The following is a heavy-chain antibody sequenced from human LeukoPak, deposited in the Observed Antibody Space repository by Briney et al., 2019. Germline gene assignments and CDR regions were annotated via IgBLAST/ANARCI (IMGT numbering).Heavy chain of an antibody. CDR3: ARDYWFDP. J-gene: IGHJ5*02. Sequence: GGSLRLSCAASGFTFSSYEMNWVRQAPGKGLEWISYISSAGTTKIYADSVKGRFTISRDNAKNSLYLQMNSLRAEDTAVYYCARDYWFDPWGHGTLITVSS. V-gene: IGHV3-48*03. CDR2: ISSAGTTK. CDR1: GFTFSSYE.